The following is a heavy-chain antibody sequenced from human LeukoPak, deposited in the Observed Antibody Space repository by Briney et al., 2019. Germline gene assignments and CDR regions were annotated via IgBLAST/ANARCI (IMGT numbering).Heavy chain of an antibody. D-gene: IGHD3-9*01. V-gene: IGHV4-39*01. CDR1: GDSIRGSTYY. Sequence: SETLSLTCSVSGDSIRGSTYYWGWIRQPPGKDLEWIGNIYFNGTTFYNPSLKGRVTLSIDTSKNQFSLKLNSLTAADTAVYQCAGVVLTGLSSDYWGQGTLVTVSA. CDR3: AGVVLTGLSSDY. CDR2: IYFNGTT. J-gene: IGHJ4*02.